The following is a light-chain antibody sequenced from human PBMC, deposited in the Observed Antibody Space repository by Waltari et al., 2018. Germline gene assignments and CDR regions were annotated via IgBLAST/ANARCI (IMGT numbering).Light chain of an antibody. CDR3: QQYDPSPPSYT. J-gene: IGKJ2*01. V-gene: IGKV3-20*01. CDR1: QRVSDNN. Sequence: EIVLTQSPGTLSLSPGARATLSCRASQRVSDNNLAWYQQKPVQAPRLLIYGASSSATDYPGKFSRSESRTQLICTISRLDPHESAVYYCQQYDPSPPSYTFGQRTKLEIK. CDR2: GAS.